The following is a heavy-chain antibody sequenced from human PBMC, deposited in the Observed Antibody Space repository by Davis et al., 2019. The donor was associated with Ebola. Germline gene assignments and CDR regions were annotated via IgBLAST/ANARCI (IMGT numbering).Heavy chain of an antibody. Sequence: GESLKISCAATGFTFSNYDMNWVRQAPGKGLEWVAKIKEDGSEKLEVDSVKGRFTISRDNAKDSLYLQMNSLRAEDTAVYYCARGSRNMDVWGQGTTVTVSS. CDR2: IKEDGSEK. J-gene: IGHJ6*02. V-gene: IGHV3-7*03. CDR1: GFTFSNYD. CDR3: ARGSRNMDV.